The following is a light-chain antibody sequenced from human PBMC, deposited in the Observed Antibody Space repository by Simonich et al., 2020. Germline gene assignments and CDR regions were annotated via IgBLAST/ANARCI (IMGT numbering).Light chain of an antibody. CDR2: DVS. Sequence: QSALTQPASVSGSPGQSITISCPGTSSDVGGYNYVSWYQQHPGKAPKLMIYDVSKRPSGVSKRFSGSKSGNTASLTISGLQAEDEADYYCSSYTSSSTLAVFGGGTKLTVL. CDR1: SSDVGGYNY. CDR3: SSYTSSSTLAV. J-gene: IGLJ2*01. V-gene: IGLV2-14*01.